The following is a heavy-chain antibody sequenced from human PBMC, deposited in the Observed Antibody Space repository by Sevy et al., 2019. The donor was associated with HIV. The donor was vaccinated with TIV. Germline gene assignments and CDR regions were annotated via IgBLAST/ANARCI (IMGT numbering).Heavy chain of an antibody. CDR3: ARDLGTYDFWSGYRLHI. V-gene: IGHV3-48*03. J-gene: IGHJ3*02. Sequence: GGSLRLSCAASGFTFSSYEMNWVRQAPGKGLEWVSYISSSGSTIYYADSVKGRFTISRDNAKNSLYLQMNSLRAEDTAVDYCARDLGTYDFWSGYRLHIWGQGTMVTVSS. CDR1: GFTFSSYE. D-gene: IGHD3-3*01. CDR2: ISSSGSTI.